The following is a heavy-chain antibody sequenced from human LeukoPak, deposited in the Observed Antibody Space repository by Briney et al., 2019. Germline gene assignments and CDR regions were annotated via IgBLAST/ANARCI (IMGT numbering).Heavy chain of an antibody. V-gene: IGHV3-21*06. CDR2: IDSSGGYM. CDR3: LRGDRRDY. J-gene: IGHJ4*02. CDR1: GFTFSRYN. Sequence: GGSLRLSCAASGFTFSRYNMNWARQAPGKGLEWVSSIDSSGGYMFYADSVKGRFIISRDDAKDSLYLQMNSLRVEDTAVYYCLRGDRRDYWGQGTLVTVSS.